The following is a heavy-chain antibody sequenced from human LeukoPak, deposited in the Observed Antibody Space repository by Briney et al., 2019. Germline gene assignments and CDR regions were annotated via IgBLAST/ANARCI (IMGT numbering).Heavy chain of an antibody. V-gene: IGHV1-69*04. CDR2: IIPILGIA. CDR3: ARGSKSYTDYYYYYGMDV. CDR1: GGTFSSYA. J-gene: IGHJ6*02. Sequence: ASVKVSCKASGGTFSSYAISWVRQAPGQGLEWMGRIIPILGIANYAQKFQGRVTITADKSTNTAYMELSSLRSEDTAVYYCARGSKSYTDYYYYYGMDVWGQGTTVTVSS. D-gene: IGHD2-2*02.